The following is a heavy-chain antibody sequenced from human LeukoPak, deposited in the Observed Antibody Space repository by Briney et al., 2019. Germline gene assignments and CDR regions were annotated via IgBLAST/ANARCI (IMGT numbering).Heavy chain of an antibody. J-gene: IGHJ5*02. V-gene: IGHV1-2*02. CDR1: GYTFIGYY. Sequence: ASVRVSCKASGYTFIGYYMHWVRQAPGQAPEGMGWLNPNGGAINYAQKFQGRVTLTRDTSSNTAYMEINRLTSDDTVVYYCVKPSRGPYYWFDLWGQGTLVTVSS. CDR3: VKPSRGPYYWFDL. D-gene: IGHD1-1*01. CDR2: LNPNGGAI.